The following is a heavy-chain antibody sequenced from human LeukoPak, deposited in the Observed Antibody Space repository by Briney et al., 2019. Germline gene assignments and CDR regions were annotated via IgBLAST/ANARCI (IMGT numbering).Heavy chain of an antibody. CDR1: GGSISNYY. Sequence: PSETLSLTCTVSGGSISNYYWTWIRQAPGKGLEWVGSIYYTGSTNYNPSLKSRVTISVDTSKNQFSLNLTSATTADTAVYYCARKTSASWFFDFWGQGTLVTVSS. V-gene: IGHV4-59*01. CDR2: IYYTGST. CDR3: ARKTSASWFFDF. D-gene: IGHD1-1*01. J-gene: IGHJ4*02.